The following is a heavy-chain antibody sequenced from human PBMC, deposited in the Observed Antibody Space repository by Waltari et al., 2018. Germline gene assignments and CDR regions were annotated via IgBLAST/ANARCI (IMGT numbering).Heavy chain of an antibody. CDR2: IYYTGNT. CDR3: ASGDNSGYYRNFQR. V-gene: IGHV4-30-2*01. Sequence: QLQLQESGSGLVKPSQTLSLTCAVSHDSISSAGYSWSWIRQPPGKGLEWIGYIYYTGNTYYNPSLKSRVTISLDRSKNQFSLKLNFVTAADTAVYYCASGDNSGYYRNFQRWGQGTLVTVSS. J-gene: IGHJ1*01. D-gene: IGHD3-22*01. CDR1: HDSISSAGYS.